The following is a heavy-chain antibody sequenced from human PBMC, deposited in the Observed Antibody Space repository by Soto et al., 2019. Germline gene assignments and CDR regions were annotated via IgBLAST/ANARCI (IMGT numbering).Heavy chain of an antibody. J-gene: IGHJ4*02. CDR3: ARYLSMVTNTWDYFEY. D-gene: IGHD2-21*02. CDR2: ISSTSSTI. CDR1: GFSFSTYE. V-gene: IGHV3-48*03. Sequence: PGGSLRLSCAASGFSFSTYELNWVRQAPGKGPEWISCISSTSSTILYADSVKGRFTISRDNAKNLLYLQMNSLRVEDTAIYYCARYLSMVTNTWDYFEYWGQGSLVTVSS.